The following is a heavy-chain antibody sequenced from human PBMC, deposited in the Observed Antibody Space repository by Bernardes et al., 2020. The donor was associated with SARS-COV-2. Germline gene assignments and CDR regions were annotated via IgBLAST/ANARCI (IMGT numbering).Heavy chain of an antibody. D-gene: IGHD4-4*01. CDR1: GGSISTSSYY. CDR3: ARLSTVTTRGGFDY. CDR2: IYYTGST. J-gene: IGHJ4*02. V-gene: IGHV4-39*01. Sequence: SETLSLTCTVSGGSISTSSYYWGWIRQPPGKGLEWIGNIYYTGSTYYNASLKSRVTISVDTSKNQFSLKLSSVTAADTAVYYCARLSTVTTRGGFDYWGQGTLVTVSS.